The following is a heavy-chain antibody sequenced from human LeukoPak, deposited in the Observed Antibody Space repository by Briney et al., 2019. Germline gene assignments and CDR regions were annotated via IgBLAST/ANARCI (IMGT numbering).Heavy chain of an antibody. CDR2: ISYDGTKK. V-gene: IGHV3-30*10. J-gene: IGHJ4*02. Sequence: XXRQAPXKXLEWVAFISYDGTKKYYTDSVKGRFTISKDNSKNTLYLHMNSLRPEDTAVYYFATLDYGGKGAFDYWGQGILVTVSS. D-gene: IGHD4-23*01. CDR3: ATLDYGGKGAFDY.